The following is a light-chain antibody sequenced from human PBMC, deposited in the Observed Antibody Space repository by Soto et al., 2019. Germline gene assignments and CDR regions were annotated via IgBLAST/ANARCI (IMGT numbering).Light chain of an antibody. CDR2: DAS. Sequence: DIQMTQSPSSLSASIGDRVTITCRASQGISNSLAWYQQKPGKGPSLLIYDASTLQSGVPSRFSGSGSGTDFNLTINSLQPEDVATYYCQKYKSAPYTFGPGTKVDIK. CDR3: QKYKSAPYT. CDR1: QGISNS. J-gene: IGKJ3*01. V-gene: IGKV1-27*01.